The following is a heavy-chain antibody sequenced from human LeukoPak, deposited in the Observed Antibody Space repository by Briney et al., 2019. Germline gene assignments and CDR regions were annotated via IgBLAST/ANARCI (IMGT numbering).Heavy chain of an antibody. CDR3: ARDPGPGHLYNCYDSSGSDGDFDY. CDR1: GFTFSSYA. V-gene: IGHV3-30*01. J-gene: IGHJ4*02. CDR2: ITYDGSNK. D-gene: IGHD3-22*01. Sequence: GGSLRLSCAASGFTFSSYAMHWVRQAPGKGLEWVAVITYDGSNKYYADSVKCRFTISRDNTKNTLYLQMNTLRAEDTAVYYCARDPGPGHLYNCYDSSGSDGDFDYWGQGTLVTVSS.